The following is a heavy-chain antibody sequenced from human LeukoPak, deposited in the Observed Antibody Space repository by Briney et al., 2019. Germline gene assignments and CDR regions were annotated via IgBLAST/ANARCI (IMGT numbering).Heavy chain of an antibody. D-gene: IGHD5-18*01. J-gene: IGHJ3*02. CDR1: GGTFSSYA. Sequence: ASVKVSCKASGGTFSSYAISWVRQAPGQGLEWMGRIIPILGIANYAQKFQGRVTITADKSTSTAYMELSSLRSEDTAVYYCARVIQGEVNTAMVDDDFEIWGQVTMVNVSS. CDR3: ARVIQGEVNTAMVDDDFEI. CDR2: IIPILGIA. V-gene: IGHV1-69*04.